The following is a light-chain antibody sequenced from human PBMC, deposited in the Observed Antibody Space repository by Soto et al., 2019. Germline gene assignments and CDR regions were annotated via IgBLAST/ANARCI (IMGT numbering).Light chain of an antibody. Sequence: EIVLTQSPATLSLSPGERATLSCRASQSVSSYLAWYQQKPGQAPRLLIYDASNRATGIPARFSGSGSGTDFTLTISSLEPEDFAVYYCQQRSNWLNTFGQGTKV. CDR3: QQRSNWLNT. J-gene: IGKJ1*01. V-gene: IGKV3-11*01. CDR1: QSVSSY. CDR2: DAS.